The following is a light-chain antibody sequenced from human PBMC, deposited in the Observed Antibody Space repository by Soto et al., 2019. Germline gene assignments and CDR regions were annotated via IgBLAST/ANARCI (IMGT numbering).Light chain of an antibody. CDR1: QSVSSN. CDR2: GAA. J-gene: IGKJ1*01. CDR3: QQYGSSPWT. V-gene: IGKV3-15*01. Sequence: EIVLTQSPATLSVSPGERATLSCRASQSVSSNLAWYQQKPGQAPRLLIYGAATRATGIPARFSGSGSETEFTLTISSLQSEDFAVYYCQQYGSSPWTFGQGTKVEIK.